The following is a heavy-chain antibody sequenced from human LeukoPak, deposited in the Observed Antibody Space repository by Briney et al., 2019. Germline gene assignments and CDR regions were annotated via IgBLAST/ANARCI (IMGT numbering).Heavy chain of an antibody. D-gene: IGHD3-16*01. CDR2: IYSGGST. Sequence: GGSLRLSCAASGFTVSSNYMSWVRQAPGKGLEWVSVIYSGGSTYYADSVKGRFTISRDNSKSTLYLQMNTLRPEDTAIYYCAKDKIWGEDYFDYWGQGTLVTVSS. CDR1: GFTVSSNY. J-gene: IGHJ4*02. V-gene: IGHV3-66*02. CDR3: AKDKIWGEDYFDY.